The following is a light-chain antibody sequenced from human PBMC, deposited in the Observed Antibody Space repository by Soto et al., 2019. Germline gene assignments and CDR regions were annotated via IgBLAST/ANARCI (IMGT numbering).Light chain of an antibody. CDR2: GAS. CDR1: QSVSSSY. V-gene: IGKV3-20*01. J-gene: IGKJ4*01. Sequence: EIVLTQSPGTLSFSPGERATLSCRASQSVSSSYLAWYQQKPGQAPRLLIYGASSRATGIPDRFSGGGSGTDFTLTISRLEPEDFAVYYCQQYSSSPPLTFGGGTQVEIK. CDR3: QQYSSSPPLT.